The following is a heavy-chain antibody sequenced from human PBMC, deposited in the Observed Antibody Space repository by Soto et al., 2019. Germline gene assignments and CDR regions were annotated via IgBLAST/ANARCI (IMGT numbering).Heavy chain of an antibody. CDR2: ISNRGTP. J-gene: IGHJ3*02. Sequence: QVQLQESGPGLVKPSQTLSLICTVSGDSISSDNYFWSWIRQPPGQGLEWIGYISNRGTPYYNPSLKXRXTXXLDTSKNRFSLEMYSVTAADTAVYYCAREVNVVALSDAFDIWGQGTMVTVSS. CDR3: AREVNVVALSDAFDI. CDR1: GDSISSDNYF. D-gene: IGHD2-8*01. V-gene: IGHV4-30-4*01.